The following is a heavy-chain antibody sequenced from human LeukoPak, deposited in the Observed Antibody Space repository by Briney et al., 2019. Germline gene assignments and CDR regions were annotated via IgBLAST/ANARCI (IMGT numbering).Heavy chain of an antibody. CDR2: ISSSGSTI. CDR3: AELGITMIGGV. CDR1: GFAFSSYS. D-gene: IGHD3-10*02. Sequence: GGSLRLSCAPSGFAFSSYSMNCVRQAPGKGLEWVSYISSSGSTIYYADSVKGRFTISRDNAKNSLYLQMNSLRAEDTAVYYCAELGITMIGGVWGKGTTVTISS. V-gene: IGHV3-48*04. J-gene: IGHJ6*04.